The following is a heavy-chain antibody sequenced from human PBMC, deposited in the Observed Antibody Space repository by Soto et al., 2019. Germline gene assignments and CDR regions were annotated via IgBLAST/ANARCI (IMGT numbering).Heavy chain of an antibody. J-gene: IGHJ5*02. CDR3: ARRIATAQLDP. V-gene: IGHV1-3*01. CDR1: GYTFTRYT. Sequence: AASVKVSCKASGYTFTRYTMNWVRQAPGQRLEWMGWINPDNGNTKSSQKFQDRVIITRDTSASTAYMDLSSLRSEDTAVYYCARRIATAQLDPWGQGTLVTVSS. D-gene: IGHD2-15*01. CDR2: INPDNGNT.